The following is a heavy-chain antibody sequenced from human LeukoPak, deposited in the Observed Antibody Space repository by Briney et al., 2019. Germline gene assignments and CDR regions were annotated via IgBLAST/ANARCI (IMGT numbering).Heavy chain of an antibody. CDR2: IKRDGSAK. Sequence: GGSLRLSCAASGFTFSSYWMSWVRQAPGKGLQWVATIKRDGSAKYYVDSVKGRFIISRDNAENSLYLQMDSLGAEDTAVYYCARSAVAGTSDYWGQGTLVTVSS. J-gene: IGHJ4*02. D-gene: IGHD6-19*01. CDR1: GFTFSSYW. CDR3: ARSAVAGTSDY. V-gene: IGHV3-7*01.